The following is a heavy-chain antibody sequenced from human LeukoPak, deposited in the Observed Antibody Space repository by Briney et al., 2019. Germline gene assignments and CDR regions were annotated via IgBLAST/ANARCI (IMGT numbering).Heavy chain of an antibody. J-gene: IGHJ4*02. CDR3: ARQAAALPYYFDY. Sequence: SETLSLTCTVSGGSISSYYWSWIRQPPGKGLEWIGYIYYNGNTNYNPSLKSRVTISADTSKNQFSLKLSSVAAADTAVYYCARQAAALPYYFDYWGQGTLVTVSS. D-gene: IGHD6-13*01. CDR1: GGSISSYY. CDR2: IYYNGNT. V-gene: IGHV4-59*01.